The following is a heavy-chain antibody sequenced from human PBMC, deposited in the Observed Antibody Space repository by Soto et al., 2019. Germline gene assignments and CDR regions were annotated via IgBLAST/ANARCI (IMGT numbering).Heavy chain of an antibody. CDR1: GFTFSTYA. CDR3: AFDPAGRLQLVTGYFDS. Sequence: PGGSLRLSCAASGFTFSTYAMHWVRQTPGKGLKWVAVISSDGNNRYYADSVKGRFSISRDNSRNTLYLQMNSLRADDTAVHYCAFDPAGRLQLVTGYFDSWGHGTLVTVSS. V-gene: IGHV3-30-3*01. D-gene: IGHD6-13*01. J-gene: IGHJ4*01. CDR2: ISSDGNNR.